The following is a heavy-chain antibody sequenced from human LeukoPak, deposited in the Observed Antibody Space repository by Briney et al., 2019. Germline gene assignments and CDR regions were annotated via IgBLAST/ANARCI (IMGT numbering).Heavy chain of an antibody. D-gene: IGHD6-19*01. J-gene: IGHJ4*02. CDR3: ARDAAEEVADRTYYLDY. V-gene: IGHV4-4*07. Sequence: PSETLSLTCTVSGGSISSDYWSWIRQPAGKGLEWIGRIYTSGSTNYNPSLKSRVTMSVDTSKNQFSLKLSSVTAADTAVYYCARDAAEEVADRTYYLDYWGQGTLVTVSS. CDR2: IYTSGST. CDR1: GGSISSDY.